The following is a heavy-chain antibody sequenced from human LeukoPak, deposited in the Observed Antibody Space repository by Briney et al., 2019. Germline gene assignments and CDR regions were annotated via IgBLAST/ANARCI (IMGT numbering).Heavy chain of an antibody. D-gene: IGHD3-10*01. CDR3: VKDRYYGSGSWYYGMDV. V-gene: IGHV3-64D*06. Sequence: GGSLRLSCSASGFTFSSYAMHWVRQAPGKGLEYVSAISSNGGSTYYADSVKGRFTTSRDNSKNTLYLQMSSLRAEDTAVYYCVKDRYYGSGSWYYGMDVWGKGTTVTVSS. J-gene: IGHJ6*04. CDR2: ISSNGGST. CDR1: GFTFSSYA.